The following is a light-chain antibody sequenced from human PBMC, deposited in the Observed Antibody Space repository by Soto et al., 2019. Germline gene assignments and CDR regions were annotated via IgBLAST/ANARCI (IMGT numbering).Light chain of an antibody. V-gene: IGLV4-69*01. CDR3: QTWGTAIHDVV. Sequence: QLVLTQSPSASASLGASVKLTCTLSSGHNNYAIAWHQQQPDKGPRYLMKLNSDGSHSKGDGIPVRFSGSSSGAERHLTISSLQSEDEADYYCQTWGTAIHDVVFGGGTKLTVL. J-gene: IGLJ2*01. CDR1: SGHNNYA. CDR2: LNSDGSH.